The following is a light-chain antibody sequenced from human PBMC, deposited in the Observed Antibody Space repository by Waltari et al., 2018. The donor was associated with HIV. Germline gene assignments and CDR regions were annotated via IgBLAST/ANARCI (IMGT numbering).Light chain of an antibody. CDR1: QTILTS. Sequence: DIRMTQSPSSLSASPGDRITITCRASQTILTSLNWFQQKPGKAPQLLIYGASTLQPGVSSRFSGRASGSDFTLTISSLQPEDYATYYCQQTYIIPLTFGPGTKV. V-gene: IGKV1-39*01. CDR2: GAS. J-gene: IGKJ3*01. CDR3: QQTYIIPLT.